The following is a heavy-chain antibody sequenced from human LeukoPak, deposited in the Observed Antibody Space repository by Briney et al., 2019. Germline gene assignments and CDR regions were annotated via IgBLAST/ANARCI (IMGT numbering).Heavy chain of an antibody. V-gene: IGHV3-15*01. CDR2: IKSKTDGGTT. J-gene: IGHJ4*02. D-gene: IGHD1-7*01. CDR1: GSTFSNAW. CDR3: TTAGTRGDWNYPSWY. Sequence: SGGSLRLSCAASGSTFSNAWMSWVRQAPGKGLEWVGRIKSKTDGGTTDYAAPGKGRFTISRDDSEDTLYLQMNSLKSEDTAVYYCTTAGTRGDWNYPSWYWGQGTLVTVSS.